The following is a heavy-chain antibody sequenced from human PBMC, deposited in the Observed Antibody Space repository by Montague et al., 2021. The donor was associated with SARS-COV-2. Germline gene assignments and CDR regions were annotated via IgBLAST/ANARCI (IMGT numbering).Heavy chain of an antibody. CDR1: GFTFSSYW. D-gene: IGHD3-16*01. V-gene: IGHV3-7*03. J-gene: IGHJ4*02. CDR2: IKQDGSEK. CDR3: ARISDYYDYIWGSFDY. Sequence: SLRLSYAASGFTFSSYWMSWVRQAPGKGLEWVANIKQDGSEKYYVDSVKGRFTISRDNAKNSLYLQMNSLRAEDTAVYYCARISDYYDYIWGSFDYWGQGTLATVSS.